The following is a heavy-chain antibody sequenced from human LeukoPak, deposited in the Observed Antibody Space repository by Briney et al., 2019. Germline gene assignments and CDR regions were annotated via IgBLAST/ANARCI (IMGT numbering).Heavy chain of an antibody. CDR2: TYCRSKCYN. D-gene: IGHD2-8*02. J-gene: IGHJ6*03. Sequence: SQTLSLTCAISGDSVSSRSAAWNWIRQSPSRGLEWLGRTYCRSKCYNDYAVSVKSRITINPDTSKNQFSLHLNSVTPEDTAVYYCARAPLVAISYRETFFYYYYMDGWGKGTTVTVSS. CDR3: ARAPLVAISYRETFFYYYYMDG. CDR1: GDSVSSRSAA. V-gene: IGHV6-1*01.